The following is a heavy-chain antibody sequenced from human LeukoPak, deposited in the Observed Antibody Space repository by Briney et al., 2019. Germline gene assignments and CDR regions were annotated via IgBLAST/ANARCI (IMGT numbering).Heavy chain of an antibody. J-gene: IGHJ4*02. Sequence: GGSLRLSCAASIFTFNNYGMHWVRQAPGKGLEWVAVISYDGSNKYYADSVKGRFTISRDNSKNTLYLQMNSLRAEDTAAYYCANLHYDILTGYIYYFDYWGQGTLVTVSS. CDR3: ANLHYDILTGYIYYFDY. CDR1: IFTFNNYG. D-gene: IGHD3-9*01. V-gene: IGHV3-30*18. CDR2: ISYDGSNK.